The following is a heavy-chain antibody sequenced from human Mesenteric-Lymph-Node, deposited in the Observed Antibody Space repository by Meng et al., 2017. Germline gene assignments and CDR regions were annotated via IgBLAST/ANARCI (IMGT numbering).Heavy chain of an antibody. V-gene: IGHV4-34*01. CDR1: GGSLSDYH. Sequence: QVWLQKWGAGLLKPSETLALTCGVYGGSLSDYHWNWIRQPPGKGLEWNGQINPSGDTNYSPSLKSRVTISVDTSKNQFSLKLNSVTAADTAVYYCARRGSRNGWSVDYWGQGTLVTASS. J-gene: IGHJ4*02. CDR2: INPSGDT. CDR3: ARRGSRNGWSVDY. D-gene: IGHD2-15*01.